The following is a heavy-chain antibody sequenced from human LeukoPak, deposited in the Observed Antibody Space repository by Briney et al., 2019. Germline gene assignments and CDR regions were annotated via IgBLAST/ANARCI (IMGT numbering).Heavy chain of an antibody. CDR2: IYHSGAT. Sequence: SKTMSFTCTVSGGSIGNYYWTWIRQPPGKGLEWIGHIYHSGATKYNASLESRVTMSVDTSKNQFSLKLNSVTAADTAVYHCARYSGSPYWYLDHWGQGVLVTVSS. V-gene: IGHV4-59*01. J-gene: IGHJ4*02. CDR1: GGSIGNYY. D-gene: IGHD1-26*01. CDR3: ARYSGSPYWYLDH.